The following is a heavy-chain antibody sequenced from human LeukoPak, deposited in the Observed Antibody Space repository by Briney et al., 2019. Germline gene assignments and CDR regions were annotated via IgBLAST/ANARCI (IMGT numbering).Heavy chain of an antibody. CDR2: ISGSGGST. Sequence: GGSLRLSCAASGFTFSSYAMSWVRQAPGKGLEWVSAISGSGGSTYYADSVKGRFTISRDNSKNTLYLQMNSLRAEDTAVCYCAKVLKYYYDSSGDHYIDYWGQGTLVTVSS. D-gene: IGHD3-22*01. CDR1: GFTFSSYA. V-gene: IGHV3-23*01. CDR3: AKVLKYYYDSSGDHYIDY. J-gene: IGHJ4*02.